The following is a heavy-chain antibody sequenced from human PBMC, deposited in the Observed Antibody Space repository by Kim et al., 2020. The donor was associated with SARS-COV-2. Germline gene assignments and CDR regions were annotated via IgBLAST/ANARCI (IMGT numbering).Heavy chain of an antibody. V-gene: IGHV3-15*01. CDR2: IKSKTDGGTT. CDR3: TTDLRYYYGSGSYYVIDY. J-gene: IGHJ4*02. CDR1: GFTFSNAW. Sequence: GGSLRLSCAASGFTFSNAWMSWVRQAPGKGLEWVGRIKSKTDGGTTDYAAPVKGRFTISRDDSKNTLYLQMNSLKTEDTAVYYCTTDLRYYYGSGSYYVIDYWGQGTLVTVSS. D-gene: IGHD3-10*01.